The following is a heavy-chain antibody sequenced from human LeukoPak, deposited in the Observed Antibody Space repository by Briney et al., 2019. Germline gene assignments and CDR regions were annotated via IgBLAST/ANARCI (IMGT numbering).Heavy chain of an antibody. CDR3: AKAMGMWDTAMVYYYYYMDV. Sequence: RPGGSLRLSCAASGFTFSSYAMSWVRQAPGKGLEWVSAISGSGGSTYYADSVKGRFTISRDNSKNTLYLQMNSLRAEDTAVYYCAKAMGMWDTAMVYYYYYMDVWGKGTTVTVSS. J-gene: IGHJ6*03. D-gene: IGHD5-18*01. CDR2: ISGSGGST. CDR1: GFTFSSYA. V-gene: IGHV3-23*01.